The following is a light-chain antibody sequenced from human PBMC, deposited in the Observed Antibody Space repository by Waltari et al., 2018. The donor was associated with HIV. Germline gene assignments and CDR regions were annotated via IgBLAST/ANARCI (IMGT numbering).Light chain of an antibody. CDR3: CSYAGAYTFWV. CDR1: SSDVGGYDF. J-gene: IGLJ3*02. CDR2: DVT. V-gene: IGLV2-11*01. Sequence: QSALTQPRSVSGSPGQSVPISCTGTSSDVGGYDFVSWYQQHPGKAPRLMIYDVTTRPSGVRDRFSGSKSGNTASLTISGLQAEDEAEYYCCSYAGAYTFWVFGGGTQLTVL.